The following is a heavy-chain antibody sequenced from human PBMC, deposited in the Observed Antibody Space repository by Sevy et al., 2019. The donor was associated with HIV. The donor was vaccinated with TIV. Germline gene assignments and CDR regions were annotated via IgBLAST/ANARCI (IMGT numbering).Heavy chain of an antibody. D-gene: IGHD6-13*01. J-gene: IGHJ4*02. V-gene: IGHV1-2*02. CDR1: GYTFTGYY. CDR2: INPNSGGT. Sequence: ASVKVSCKASGYTFTGYYMYWVRQAPGQGLEWMGWINPNSGGTNYAQKFQGRVTMTRDTSISTAYMELSRLTSDDTAVYYCARDMGSSSWLDYWGQRTLVTVSS. CDR3: ARDMGSSSWLDY.